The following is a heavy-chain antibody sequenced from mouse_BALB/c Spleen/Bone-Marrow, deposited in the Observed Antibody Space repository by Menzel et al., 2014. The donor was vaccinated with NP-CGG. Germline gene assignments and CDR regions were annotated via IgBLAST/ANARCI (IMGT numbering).Heavy chain of an antibody. CDR2: VDPSDSET. CDR3: ARFPIYYDSGGAMDY. J-gene: IGHJ4*01. Sequence: QVQLKQSGAELVKPGAPVKLSCKASGYTFXSYWMNWVKQRPGRGLEWIGRVDPSDSETHYNQKFKDKATLTVDKSSSTAYIQLSSLTSEDSAVYYCARFPIYYDSGGAMDYWGQATSVTVSS. D-gene: IGHD2-4*01. V-gene: IGHV1-69*02. CDR1: GYTFXSYW.